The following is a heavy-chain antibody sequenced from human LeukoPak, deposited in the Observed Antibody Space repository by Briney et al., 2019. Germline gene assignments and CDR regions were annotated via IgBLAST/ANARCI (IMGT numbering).Heavy chain of an antibody. CDR1: GATFSSYA. V-gene: IGHV3-23*01. CDR2: VRGSGGSP. D-gene: IGHD3-22*01. CDR3: AKDSTVYYYDSSGYYSH. J-gene: IGHJ4*02. Sequence: RSLRPYCAVSGATFSSYAMNWVRQAPGRGLGWGSGVRGSGGSPNYAHHVQGRLTLSRDNSQNTLYLQMNTLRAEDPAVYYCAKDSTVYYYDSSGYYSHWGQATLVTVSS.